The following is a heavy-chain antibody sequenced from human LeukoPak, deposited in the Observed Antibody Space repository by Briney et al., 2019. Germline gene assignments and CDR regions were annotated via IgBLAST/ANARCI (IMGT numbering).Heavy chain of an antibody. CDR3: ARGWVRGVTHFDY. D-gene: IGHD3-10*01. V-gene: IGHV4-34*01. Sequence: PSETLSLTCAVYGGSFSGYYWSWIRQPPGKGLEWIGEINHSGGTNYNPSLKSRVTISVDTFKNQFSLKLSSVTAADTAVYYCARGWVRGVTHFDYWGQGTLVTVSS. CDR2: INHSGGT. CDR1: GGSFSGYY. J-gene: IGHJ4*02.